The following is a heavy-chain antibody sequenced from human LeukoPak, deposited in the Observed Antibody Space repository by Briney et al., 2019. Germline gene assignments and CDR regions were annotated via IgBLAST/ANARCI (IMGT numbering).Heavy chain of an antibody. CDR2: IYYSGST. D-gene: IGHD3-22*01. J-gene: IGHJ4*02. CDR3: ARATYYYDSSGYLRVYYFDY. CDR1: GGSLTSYY. Sequence: SETLSLTCTVSGGSLTSYYWSWIRQPPGKGLEWIGYIYYSGSTNYNPSLKSRVTISVDTSKNQFSLKLSSVTAADTAVYYCARATYYYDSSGYLRVYYFDYWGQGTLVTVSS. V-gene: IGHV4-59*01.